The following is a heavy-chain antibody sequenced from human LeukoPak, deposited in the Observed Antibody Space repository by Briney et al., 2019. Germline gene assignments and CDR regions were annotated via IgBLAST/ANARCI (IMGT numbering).Heavy chain of an antibody. CDR3: ARDPRQLGALDY. CDR1: GFTFSSYG. V-gene: IGHV3-33*01. Sequence: GGSLRLSCAASGFTFSSYGMHWVRQAPGKGLEWVAVIWYDGSNKYYADSVKGRFTISRDNSKNTLYLQMNSLRVEDTAVYYCARDPRQLGALDYWGQGTLVTVSS. D-gene: IGHD6-13*01. J-gene: IGHJ4*02. CDR2: IWYDGSNK.